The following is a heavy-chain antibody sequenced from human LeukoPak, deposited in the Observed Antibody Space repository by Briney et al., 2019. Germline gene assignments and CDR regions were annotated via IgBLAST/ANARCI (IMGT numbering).Heavy chain of an antibody. CDR1: QFTFSSFW. Sequence: GGSLRLSCAASQFTFSSFWMSWVRQAPGKGLEWVANIRPDGSGKNYADSLKGRLTISRDNAKNSLYLQMNSLGAEDTAVYYCVRDGEACPNGVCSLFTYWGRGTLVTVSS. D-gene: IGHD2-8*01. V-gene: IGHV3-7*01. CDR3: VRDGEACPNGVCSLFTY. CDR2: IRPDGSGK. J-gene: IGHJ4*02.